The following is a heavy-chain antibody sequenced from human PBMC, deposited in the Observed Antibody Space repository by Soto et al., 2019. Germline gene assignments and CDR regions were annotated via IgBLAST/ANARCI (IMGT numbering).Heavy chain of an antibody. V-gene: IGHV3-73*01. J-gene: IGHJ4*02. CDR1: GFTFSGSA. CDR2: IRSKANNYAT. CDR3: TRDWTAPNSLFDY. D-gene: IGHD5-18*01. Sequence: GGSLRLSCAASGFTFSGSAIHWVRQASGKGLEWVGRIRSKANNYATGYAVSVKGRFTISGDDSKNTAYLQMNSLKTEDTAVYYCTRDWTAPNSLFDYWGQGTLVTVSS.